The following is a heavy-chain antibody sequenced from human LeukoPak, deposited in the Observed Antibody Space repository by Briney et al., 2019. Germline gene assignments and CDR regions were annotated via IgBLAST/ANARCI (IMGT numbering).Heavy chain of an antibody. CDR3: ARVSGLEPNSGYDGSYFDY. D-gene: IGHD5-12*01. J-gene: IGHJ4*02. Sequence: GASVKVSFKASGYTFTNYGIGWVRQAPGQGLEWMGWISAYNGNTNYAQKLQGRVTMTTDTSTSTAYMELRSLRSDDTAVYYCARVSGLEPNSGYDGSYFDYWGQGTLVTVSS. V-gene: IGHV1-18*01. CDR1: GYTFTNYG. CDR2: ISAYNGNT.